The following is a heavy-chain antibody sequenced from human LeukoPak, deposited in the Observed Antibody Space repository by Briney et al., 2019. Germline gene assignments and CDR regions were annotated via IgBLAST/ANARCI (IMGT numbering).Heavy chain of an antibody. V-gene: IGHV3-30*18. CDR2: ISYDGSNK. CDR1: GFTFSSYG. D-gene: IGHD6-13*01. CDR3: ANIAAAGTGKYYFDY. Sequence: GGSLRLSCAASGFTFSSYGMHWVRQAPGKGLEWVAVISYDGSNKYFADSVKGRFTISRDNPKNTLYLQMNSLRAEDTAVYYCANIAAAGTGKYYFDYWGQGTLVTVSS. J-gene: IGHJ4*02.